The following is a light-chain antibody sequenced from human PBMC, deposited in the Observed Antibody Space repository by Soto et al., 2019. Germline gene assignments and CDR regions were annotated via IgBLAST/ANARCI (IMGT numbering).Light chain of an antibody. J-gene: IGKJ5*01. CDR2: STS. V-gene: IGKV1-39*01. CDR1: QSISNY. Sequence: DIQMTQSPSPLSASVGDRVTITCRARQSISNYLNWYQQQPGKAPKLLIYSTSSLQSGVPSRFSGSGSGTQFTLTISTLQPEDFATYYCQHNYRTPVTFGQGTRLEIK. CDR3: QHNYRTPVT.